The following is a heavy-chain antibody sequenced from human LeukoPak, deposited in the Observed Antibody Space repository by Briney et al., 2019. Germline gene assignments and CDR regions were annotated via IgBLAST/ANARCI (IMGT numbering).Heavy chain of an antibody. CDR1: GYSFTSYW. CDR2: IYPGDSDT. D-gene: IGHD2-2*02. Sequence: GEPLKISCKGSGYSFTSYWIGWVRHMPGKGLEWMGIIYPGDSDTRYSPSFQGQVTISADKSISTAYLQWSSLKASDTAMYYCARLGLCSSTSCYTGANWFDPWGQGTLVTVSS. J-gene: IGHJ5*02. CDR3: ARLGLCSSTSCYTGANWFDP. V-gene: IGHV5-51*01.